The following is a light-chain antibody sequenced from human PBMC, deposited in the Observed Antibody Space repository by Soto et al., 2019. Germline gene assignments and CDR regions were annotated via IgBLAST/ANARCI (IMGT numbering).Light chain of an antibody. CDR1: SSNIGGNS. J-gene: IGLJ2*01. V-gene: IGLV1-47*02. Sequence: QSVLTQPPSASGTPGQRVTISCSGSSSNIGGNSVYWYQRLPGKAPKLLMYLDNQRPSGVPDRFSGSKSGTSASLAISGLRSEDEAHYYCAAWDDSLSGPVFGGGTKVTVL. CDR2: LDN. CDR3: AAWDDSLSGPV.